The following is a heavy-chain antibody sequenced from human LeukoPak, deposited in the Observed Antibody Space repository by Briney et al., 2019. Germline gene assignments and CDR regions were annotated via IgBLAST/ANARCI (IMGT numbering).Heavy chain of an antibody. CDR1: GFPFSNYW. CDR3: VRDRGYSSFDY. Sequence: PGGSLRLSCAAYGFPFSNYWMNWTRQAPGKGLEWVAGIKKDGSEEYYVDFVKGRFTISRDNAKNSLFLQMNSLRVDDTAVYYCVRDRGYSSFDYWGQGTLVTVSS. D-gene: IGHD5-18*01. J-gene: IGHJ4*02. CDR2: IKKDGSEE. V-gene: IGHV3-7*01.